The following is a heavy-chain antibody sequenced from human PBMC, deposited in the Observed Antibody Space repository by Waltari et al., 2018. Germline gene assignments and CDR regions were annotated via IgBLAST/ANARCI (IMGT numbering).Heavy chain of an antibody. CDR2: FDPDDGET. J-gene: IGHJ4*02. Sequence: QVQLVQSGAEVKKPGASVKVSCKVSGYTLTELSMHWVRQAPGKGLEWMGGFDPDDGETSYAQKFQGRVTMTEDTSTDTAYMELSSLRSEDTAVYYCATESLYSGRSRPGYYFDYWGQGTLVTVSS. CDR3: ATESLYSGRSRPGYYFDY. CDR1: GYTLTELS. D-gene: IGHD1-26*01. V-gene: IGHV1-24*01.